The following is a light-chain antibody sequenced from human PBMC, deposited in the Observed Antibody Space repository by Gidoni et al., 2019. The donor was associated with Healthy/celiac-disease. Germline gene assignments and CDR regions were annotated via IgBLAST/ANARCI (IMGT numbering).Light chain of an antibody. V-gene: IGLV3-1*01. CDR2: QDS. CDR1: KLGDKY. CDR3: QAWDSSTVV. Sequence: SYELTQPPSVSGSPGQTASITCSGDKLGDKYACWYQQKPGQSPVLVSYQDSKRPSGIPERFSGSNSGNTATLTISGTQAMDEADYYCQAWDSSTVVFGGGTKLTVL. J-gene: IGLJ2*01.